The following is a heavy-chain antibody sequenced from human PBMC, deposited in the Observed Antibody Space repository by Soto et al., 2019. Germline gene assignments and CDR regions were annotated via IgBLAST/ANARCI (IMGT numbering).Heavy chain of an antibody. V-gene: IGHV4-59*08. Sequence: LSLTCTVSGASINSRFWNWVRQPPGKGLEWIGKIYSSGSTTYNPSLKSRVTISIDTSKNQFSLNLNSVTAADTAVYYCARQTSAAQFDSWGQGTLVTVSS. CDR3: ARQTSAAQFDS. CDR2: IYSSGST. D-gene: IGHD6-25*01. CDR1: GASINSRF. J-gene: IGHJ4*02.